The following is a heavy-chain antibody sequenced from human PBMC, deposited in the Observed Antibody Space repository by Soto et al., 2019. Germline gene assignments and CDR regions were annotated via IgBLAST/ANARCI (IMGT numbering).Heavy chain of an antibody. CDR2: IYYTGMT. CDR1: GGSISSYF. V-gene: IGHV4-59*01. Sequence: SETLPLTCNVSGGSISSYFWSWIRQTAGKGLEWIGYIYYTGMTNDNPSLKSRVSFSVDTSKNQFSLKLSSVTAEDTAVYYCVRGSIYNFDSSGTELWFDPWGQGALVTVPS. D-gene: IGHD6-19*01. CDR3: VRGSIYNFDSSGTELWFDP. J-gene: IGHJ5*02.